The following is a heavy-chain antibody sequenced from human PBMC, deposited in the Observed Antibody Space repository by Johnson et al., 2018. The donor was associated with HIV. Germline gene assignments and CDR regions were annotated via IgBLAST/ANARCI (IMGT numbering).Heavy chain of an antibody. Sequence: MQLVESGGGVVQPGRSLRLSCAASGLTVSGNYMIWVRQAPGKGLEWVSVIFSGGSTYYAGSVHGRFTISRDNSKNILYLQMNSLRPEDTAVYYCARANLSPFGGVNDAFDVWGQGTMVTVSS. J-gene: IGHJ3*01. D-gene: IGHD3-16*01. V-gene: IGHV3-66*01. CDR2: IFSGGST. CDR3: ARANLSPFGGVNDAFDV. CDR1: GLTVSGNY.